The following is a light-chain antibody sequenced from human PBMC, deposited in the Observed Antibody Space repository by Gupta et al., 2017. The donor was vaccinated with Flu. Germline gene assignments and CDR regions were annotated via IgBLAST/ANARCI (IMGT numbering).Light chain of an antibody. CDR3: ASWDDSLNGGV. J-gene: IGLJ3*02. Sequence: SSSNIGSNTVNWYQQLPRTAPKLLIYTNNQRPSGVPDRFSGSKSDTSASLAISGLQSEDEADYYGASWDDSLNGGVFGGGTKLTVL. CDR2: TNN. CDR1: SSNIGSNT. V-gene: IGLV1-44*01.